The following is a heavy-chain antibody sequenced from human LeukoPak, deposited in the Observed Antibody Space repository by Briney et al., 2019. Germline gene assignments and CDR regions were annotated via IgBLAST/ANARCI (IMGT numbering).Heavy chain of an antibody. V-gene: IGHV3-66*01. CDR3: ARALLYYDFWSGYSTLFDY. D-gene: IGHD3-3*01. Sequence: PGGSLRLSCAASGFTVSSNYMSWVRQAPGKGLEWVSVIYSGGSTYYADSVKGRFTISRDNAKNSLYLQMNSLRAEDTAVYYCARALLYYDFWSGYSTLFDYWGQGTLVTVSS. CDR2: IYSGGST. J-gene: IGHJ4*02. CDR1: GFTVSSNY.